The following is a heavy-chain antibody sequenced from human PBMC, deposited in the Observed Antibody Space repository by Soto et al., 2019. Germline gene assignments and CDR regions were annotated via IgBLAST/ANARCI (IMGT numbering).Heavy chain of an antibody. Sequence: PGGSLRLSCAASGFGFTNSWMNWVRQAPGKGLEWVGRIKSKNDGGTTDYAAPVQGRFTISRDDSKTTIYLQMNSLKTEDTAVYYCVGGPGTTADYWGQGTLVTVS. D-gene: IGHD1-1*01. CDR1: GFGFTNSW. J-gene: IGHJ4*02. CDR2: IKSKNDGGTT. CDR3: VGGPGTTADY. V-gene: IGHV3-15*07.